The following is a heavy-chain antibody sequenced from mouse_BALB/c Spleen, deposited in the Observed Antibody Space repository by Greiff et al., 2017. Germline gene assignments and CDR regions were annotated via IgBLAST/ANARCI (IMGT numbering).Heavy chain of an antibody. V-gene: IGHV5-17*02. D-gene: IGHD2-3*01. Sequence: EVMLVESGGGLVQPGGSRKLSCAASGFTFSSFGMHWVRQAPEKGLEWVAYISSGSSTIYYADTVKGRFTISRDKPKNTLFLQMNSLRSEDTAMYYCARARYYDGYPWLAYWGQGTLVTVSA. CDR2: ISSGSSTI. CDR3: ARARYYDGYPWLAY. J-gene: IGHJ3*01. CDR1: GFTFSSFG.